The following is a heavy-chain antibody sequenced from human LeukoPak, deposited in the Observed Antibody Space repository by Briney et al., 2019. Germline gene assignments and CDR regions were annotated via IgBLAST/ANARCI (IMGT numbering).Heavy chain of an antibody. D-gene: IGHD1-26*01. CDR1: GYTFTRYG. J-gene: IGHJ1*01. CDR3: ARGLAVGATFQH. CDR2: ISAYNGDT. V-gene: IGHV1-18*01. Sequence: ASVNVSCKASGYTFTRYGNSWVRQAPGHGLEWMGWISAYNGDTNYAQKLQGRVTMTTDTSTTTAYMELRSLRSDHTAVYYCARGLAVGATFQHWGQGTLVTVSS.